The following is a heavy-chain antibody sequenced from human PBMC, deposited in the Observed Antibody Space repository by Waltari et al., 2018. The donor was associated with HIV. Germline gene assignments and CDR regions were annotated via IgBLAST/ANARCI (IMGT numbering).Heavy chain of an antibody. CDR3: ARLTGDGGWGYFDY. D-gene: IGHD7-27*01. Sequence: QVQLQESGPGLVKPSQTLSLTCTVSGGSISSGSYYWSWIRQPAGKGLEWIGRIYTSGSTNYTPSLKSRVTISVDTSKNHFSLKLSSVPAADTAVYYCARLTGDGGWGYFDYWGQGTLVTVSS. J-gene: IGHJ4*02. CDR1: GGSISSGSYY. CDR2: IYTSGST. V-gene: IGHV4-61*02.